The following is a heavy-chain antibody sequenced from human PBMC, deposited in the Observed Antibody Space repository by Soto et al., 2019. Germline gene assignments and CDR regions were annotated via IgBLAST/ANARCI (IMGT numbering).Heavy chain of an antibody. CDR1: GFTFDDYT. J-gene: IGHJ3*02. CDR3: AKALDYGDYQDAFDI. V-gene: IGHV3-43*01. CDR2: ISWDGGST. Sequence: EVQLVESGGVVVQPGGSLRLSCAASGFTFDDYTMHWVRQAPGKGLEWVSLISWDGGSTYYADSVKGRFTISRDNSKNSLYLQMNSLRTEDTALYDCAKALDYGDYQDAFDIWGQGTMVTVSS. D-gene: IGHD4-17*01.